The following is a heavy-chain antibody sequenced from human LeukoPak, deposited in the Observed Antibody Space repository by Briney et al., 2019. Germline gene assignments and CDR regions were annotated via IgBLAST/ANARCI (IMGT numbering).Heavy chain of an antibody. J-gene: IGHJ4*02. CDR2: INHSGST. CDR3: ARGPPALAY. Sequence: PSETLSLTCAVYGGSFSGYYWSWIRQPPGKGLEWIGEINHSGSTNYNPSLKSRVTILVDTSKNQFSLKLSSVTAADTAVYYCARGPPALAYWGQGTLVTVSS. D-gene: IGHD5-18*01. V-gene: IGHV4-34*01. CDR1: GGSFSGYY.